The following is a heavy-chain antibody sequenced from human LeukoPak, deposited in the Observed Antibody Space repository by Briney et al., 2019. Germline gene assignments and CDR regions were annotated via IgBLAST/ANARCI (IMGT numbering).Heavy chain of an antibody. CDR1: GFTFSSYE. Sequence: PGGSLRLSCAASGFTFSSYEMNWVRQAPGKGLEWVSYISSSGSTIYYADSVKGRFTISRDNAKNSLYLQMNSLRAEDTAVYYCAKSRESYWVPEFDYWGQGTLVTVSP. CDR3: AKSRESYWVPEFDY. J-gene: IGHJ4*02. D-gene: IGHD1-26*01. V-gene: IGHV3-48*03. CDR2: ISSSGSTI.